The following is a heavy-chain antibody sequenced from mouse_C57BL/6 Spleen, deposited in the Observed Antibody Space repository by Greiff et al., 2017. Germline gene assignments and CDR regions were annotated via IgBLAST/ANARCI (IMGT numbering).Heavy chain of an antibody. CDR3: ARSGYDYEDYAMDY. D-gene: IGHD2-4*01. CDR1: GYTFTSYW. CDR2: IHPNSGST. J-gene: IGHJ4*01. V-gene: IGHV1-64*01. Sequence: VQLQQPGAELVKPGASVKLSCKASGYTFTSYWMHWVKQRPGQGLEWIGMIHPNSGSTNYNEKFKSKATLTVDKSSSTAYMQLSSLTSEDSAVYYCARSGYDYEDYAMDYWGQGTSVTVSS.